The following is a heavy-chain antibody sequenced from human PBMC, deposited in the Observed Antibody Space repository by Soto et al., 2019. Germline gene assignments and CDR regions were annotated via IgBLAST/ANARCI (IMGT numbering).Heavy chain of an antibody. J-gene: IGHJ6*02. D-gene: IGHD1-1*01. CDR2: IIPIFGTA. Sequence: QVQLVQSGAEVKKPGSSVKVSCKASGGTFSSYAISWVRQAPGQGLEWMGGIIPIFGTANYAQKFQGRVTVTADESTSTAYMELSSLRSEDTAVYYCARGGSGTTPLYYGMDVWGQGTTVTVSS. V-gene: IGHV1-69*01. CDR1: GGTFSSYA. CDR3: ARGGSGTTPLYYGMDV.